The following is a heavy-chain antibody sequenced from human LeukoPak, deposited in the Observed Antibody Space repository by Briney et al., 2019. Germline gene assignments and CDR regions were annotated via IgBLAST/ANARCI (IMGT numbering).Heavy chain of an antibody. J-gene: IGHJ1*01. CDR3: VKASGAVTGAKDFQH. D-gene: IGHD6-19*01. CDR1: GFTFDDYA. CDR2: ISWNSDSI. V-gene: IGHV3-9*01. Sequence: GGSLRLSCAGSGFTFDDYAMHWVRQAPGKGLEGVSGISWNSDSIAYVDSVKGRFTISRDNAKNSLYLQMNSLSVEDTALYYCVKASGAVTGAKDFQHWGQGTLVTVSS.